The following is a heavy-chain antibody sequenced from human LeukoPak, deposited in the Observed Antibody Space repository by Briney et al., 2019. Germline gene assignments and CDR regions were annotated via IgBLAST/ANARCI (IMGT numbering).Heavy chain of an antibody. J-gene: IGHJ4*02. V-gene: IGHV3-48*01. Sequence: PGGSPRLSCAASGFTFSSYSMNWVRQAPGKGLEWVSYISSSSSTIYYADSVKGRFTISRDNSKNTLYLQMDSLRAEDTAVYYCAKSFPQATTPFDYWGQGTLVTVSS. CDR3: AKSFPQATTPFDY. CDR2: ISSSSSTI. CDR1: GFTFSSYS. D-gene: IGHD4-17*01.